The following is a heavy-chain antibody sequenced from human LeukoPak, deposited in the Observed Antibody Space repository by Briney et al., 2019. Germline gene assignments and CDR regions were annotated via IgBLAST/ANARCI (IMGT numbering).Heavy chain of an antibody. J-gene: IGHJ4*02. Sequence: SETLSLTCAVYGESFSGYYWSWIRQPPGKGLEWIGEINHSGSTNYNPSLKSRVTISVDTSKNQFSLKLSSVTAADTAVYYCATSGGTLGPTNYFAYWGQGTLVTVSS. V-gene: IGHV4-34*01. CDR1: GESFSGYY. CDR2: INHSGST. D-gene: IGHD3-16*01. CDR3: ATSGGTLGPTNYFAY.